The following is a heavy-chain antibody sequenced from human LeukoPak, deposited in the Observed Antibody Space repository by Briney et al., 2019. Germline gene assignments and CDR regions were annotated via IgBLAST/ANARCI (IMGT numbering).Heavy chain of an antibody. CDR2: INPNSGGT. V-gene: IGHV1-2*02. D-gene: IGHD3-16*02. J-gene: IGHJ5*02. CDR1: GYTFTGYY. Sequence: ASVKVSCKASGYTFTGYYMHWVRQAPGQGLEWMGWINPNSGGTNYAQKFQGRVTMTRDTSISTAYMELSSLRSEDTAVYYCARGSNYDYVWGSYRYAWFDPWGQGTLVTVSS. CDR3: ARGSNYDYVWGSYRYAWFDP.